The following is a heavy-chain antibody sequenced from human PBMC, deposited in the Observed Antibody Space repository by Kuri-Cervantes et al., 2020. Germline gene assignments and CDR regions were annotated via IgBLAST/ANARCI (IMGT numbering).Heavy chain of an antibody. CDR2: INPSGGST. CDR1: GYTFTSYY. CDR3: ARRTKLVRAPTGDYYYGMDV. V-gene: IGHV1-46*01. J-gene: IGHJ6*02. Sequence: ASVKVSCKASGYTFTSYYMHWVRQAPGQGLEWMGIINPSGGSTSYAQKFQGRVTMTRDTSTSTVYMELSSLRSEDTAVYYCARRTKLVRAPTGDYYYGMDVWGQGTTVTVSS. D-gene: IGHD6-13*01.